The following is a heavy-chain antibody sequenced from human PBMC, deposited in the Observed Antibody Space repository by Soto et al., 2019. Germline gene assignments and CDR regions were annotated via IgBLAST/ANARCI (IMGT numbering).Heavy chain of an antibody. CDR3: ARDLGYSSGWYNDWFDP. D-gene: IGHD6-19*01. J-gene: IGHJ5*02. CDR1: GFTLDAYG. Sequence: GGSLSLSCAASGFTLDAYGMSWVRQAPGKGLEWVSGINWNGGSTGYADSVKGRFTISRDNAKNSLYLQMNSLRAEDTALYHCARDLGYSSGWYNDWFDPWXQGTLVTVSS. CDR2: INWNGGST. V-gene: IGHV3-20*01.